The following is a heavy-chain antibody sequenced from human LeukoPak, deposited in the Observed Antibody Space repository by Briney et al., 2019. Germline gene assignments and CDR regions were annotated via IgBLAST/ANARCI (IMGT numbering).Heavy chain of an antibody. V-gene: IGHV3-21*01. CDR3: AIGAWSSGGSSDY. D-gene: IGHD2-15*01. J-gene: IGHJ4*02. CDR1: GFTFSSYS. CDR2: ISSSSSYI. Sequence: SGGSLRLSCAASGFTFSSYSMNWVRQAPGKGLERVSSISSSSSYIYYADSEKGRFTISRDNAKNSLYLQMNSLRAEDTAVYYCAIGAWSSGGSSDYWGQGTLVTVSS.